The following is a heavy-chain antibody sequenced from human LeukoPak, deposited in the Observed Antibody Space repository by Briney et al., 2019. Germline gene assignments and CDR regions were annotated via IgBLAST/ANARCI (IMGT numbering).Heavy chain of an antibody. CDR3: ARDRHSSSSDAPGDY. CDR1: GYTFTSYG. J-gene: IGHJ4*02. Sequence: GASVKVSCKASGYTFTSYGISWVRQAPGQGLEWMGWISAYNGNTNYAQKLQGRVTMTTDTSTSTAYMELRSLRSDDTAVYYCARDRHSSSSDAPGDYWGQGTLVTVSS. V-gene: IGHV1-18*01. D-gene: IGHD6-6*01. CDR2: ISAYNGNT.